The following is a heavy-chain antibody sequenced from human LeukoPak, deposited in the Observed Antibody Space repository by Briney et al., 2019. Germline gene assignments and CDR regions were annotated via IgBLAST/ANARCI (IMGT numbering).Heavy chain of an antibody. D-gene: IGHD1-26*01. CDR3: SRESGAICPFGY. J-gene: IGHJ4*02. V-gene: IGHV4-59*12. Sequence: KPSETLSLACTVSGGSISTYYWSWIRQPPGKGLEWIGYISHSRSTNYNQSHNGRVTMSLNKTSNHLSQILTPVTAADTATYYCSRESGAICPFGYWGQGTLVIVSS. CDR1: GGSISTYY. CDR2: ISHSRST.